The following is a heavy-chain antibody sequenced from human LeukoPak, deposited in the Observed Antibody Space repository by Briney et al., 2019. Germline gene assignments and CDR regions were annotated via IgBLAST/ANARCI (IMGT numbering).Heavy chain of an antibody. V-gene: IGHV3-21*01. D-gene: IGHD6-13*01. Sequence: GGSLRLSCAASGFTVSSNYMSWVRQAPGKGLEWVSSISSSSSYIYYADSVKGRFTISRDNAKNSLYLQMNSLRAEDTAVYYCARAPGSLYGMDVWGQGTTVTVSS. CDR1: GFTVSSNY. CDR2: ISSSSSYI. CDR3: ARAPGSLYGMDV. J-gene: IGHJ6*02.